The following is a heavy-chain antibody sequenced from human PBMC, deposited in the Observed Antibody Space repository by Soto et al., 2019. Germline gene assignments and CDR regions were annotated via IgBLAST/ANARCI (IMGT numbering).Heavy chain of an antibody. J-gene: IGHJ4*02. D-gene: IGHD3-10*01. CDR1: GGTFSSYT. CDR2: IIPILGVA. Sequence: QVQVVQSGAEMKKPGSSVKVSCKASGGTFSSYTINWVRQAPGHGLEWMGRIIPILGVANYAQKFQGRVTITADKSTSTAYMELSSLRSEDTAVYYCAHGGGYVSGSHSCDYWGQGTLVTVSS. V-gene: IGHV1-69*02. CDR3: AHGGGYVSGSHSCDY.